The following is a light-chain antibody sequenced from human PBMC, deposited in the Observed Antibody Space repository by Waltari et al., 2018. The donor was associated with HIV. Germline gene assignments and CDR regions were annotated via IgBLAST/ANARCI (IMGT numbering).Light chain of an antibody. Sequence: SSELAQDPAVSVALGQTVRITCQGDSVRSYYASWYQQQPGQAPVLVVYGENNRPSGIPDRFSGSSSGNTASLTIAGAQAEDEADYYWNSRDSSGHWFFGGGTKVTVL. CDR1: SVRSYY. CDR3: NSRDSSGHWF. J-gene: IGLJ3*02. CDR2: GEN. V-gene: IGLV3-19*01.